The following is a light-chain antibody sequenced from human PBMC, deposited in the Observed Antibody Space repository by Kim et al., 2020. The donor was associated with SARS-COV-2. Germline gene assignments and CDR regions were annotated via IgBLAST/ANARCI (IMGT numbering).Light chain of an antibody. CDR2: DVT. V-gene: IGLV2-8*01. CDR3: SSYAGNKKLV. J-gene: IGLJ3*02. Sequence: GQSVTSSCSGTSSDVGGYNYVSWYQQHPGKAPKLMIYDVTKRPSGVPDRFSGSKSGNTASLTVSGLQAEDEADYYCSSYAGNKKLVFGGGTKLTVL. CDR1: SSDVGGYNY.